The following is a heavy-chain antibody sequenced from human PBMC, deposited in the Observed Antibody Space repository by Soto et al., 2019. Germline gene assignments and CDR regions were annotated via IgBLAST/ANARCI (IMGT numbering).Heavy chain of an antibody. CDR1: GFTFSSFD. V-gene: IGHV3-13*01. Sequence: EVQLVESGGGLVQPGGSLRLSCAASGFTFSSFDMHWVRQPRGQGLEWVSRIGAGGDTNYLDSVKGRYTISRENAKNSFFLQMNNLRAGDTAVYYCVRGVPGGFDAWCQGTLVTVSA. D-gene: IGHD3-10*01. CDR2: IGAGGDT. J-gene: IGHJ5*02. CDR3: VRGVPGGFDA.